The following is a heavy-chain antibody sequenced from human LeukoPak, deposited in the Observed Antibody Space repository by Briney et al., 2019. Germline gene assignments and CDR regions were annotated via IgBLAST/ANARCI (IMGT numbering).Heavy chain of an antibody. CDR3: AREVPYGDYQDGEGFDP. D-gene: IGHD4-17*01. CDR1: GFTFTGHS. Sequence: PGGSLRLSCVASGFTFTGHSMHWVRQAPGKGLEWVAVVGNDEKTKFYADSVKGRFTISRDNSKNTLYLQMNSLRAEDTALYYCAREVPYGDYQDGEGFDPWGQGTLVTVSS. CDR2: VGNDEKTK. J-gene: IGHJ5*02. V-gene: IGHV3-30*04.